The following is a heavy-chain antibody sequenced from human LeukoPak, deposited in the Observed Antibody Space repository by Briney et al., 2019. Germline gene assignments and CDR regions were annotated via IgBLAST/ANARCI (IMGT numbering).Heavy chain of an antibody. J-gene: IGHJ6*03. CDR1: GFTVSSNY. CDR2: INQDGSEN. D-gene: IGHD5/OR15-5a*01. Sequence: GGSLRLSCAACGFTVSSNYMSRVRQAPGKGLEWVANINQDGSENYYVDSVKGRFTICRDNAKNSLFLQMNSLRAEDTAMYYCARGSTIVSTGAGTTKETFYYYYYMDVWGKGTTVTISS. V-gene: IGHV3-7*01. CDR3: ARGSTIVSTGAGTTKETFYYYYYMDV.